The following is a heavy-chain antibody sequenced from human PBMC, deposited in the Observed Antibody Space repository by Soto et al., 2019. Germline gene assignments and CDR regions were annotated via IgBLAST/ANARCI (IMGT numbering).Heavy chain of an antibody. J-gene: IGHJ5*02. CDR2: IYWNDDK. CDR3: EQRRSGSSSWYSNWFDH. Sequence: QITLKESGSTLVKPTQTLTLTFTFSGFSLSTSGVGVGWIRQPPGKALEWLALIYWNDDKRYSPSLKSRLTTTKDTCKNQVVLTMTNMDPEDTATYYCEQRRSGSSSWYSNWFDHWGHGTLVTV. CDR1: GFSLSTSGVG. V-gene: IGHV2-5*01. D-gene: IGHD6-13*01.